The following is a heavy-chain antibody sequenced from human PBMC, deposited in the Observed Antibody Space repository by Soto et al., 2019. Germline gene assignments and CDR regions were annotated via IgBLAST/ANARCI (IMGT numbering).Heavy chain of an antibody. V-gene: IGHV3-15*01. J-gene: IGHJ3*02. D-gene: IGHD3-10*01. CDR1: GFTFSNAW. CDR3: TTRGESDAFDI. CDR2: IKSKTDGGTT. Sequence: GGSLGLSCAASGFTFSNAWMSWVRQAPGKGLEWVDRIKSKTDGGTTDYAAPVKGRFTISRDDSKNTLYLQMNSLKTEDTAVYYCTTRGESDAFDIWGQGTMVTVSS.